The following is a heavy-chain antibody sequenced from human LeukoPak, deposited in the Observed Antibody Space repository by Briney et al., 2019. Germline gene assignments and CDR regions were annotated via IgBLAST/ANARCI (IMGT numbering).Heavy chain of an antibody. Sequence: HTGRSLRLSCAASGFTFSSYAMHWVRQAPGKGLEWVAVISYDGSNKYYADSVKGRFTISRDNSKNTLYLQMNSLRAEDTAVYYCARAFDYGVYVVNPDYWGQGTLVTVSS. J-gene: IGHJ4*02. V-gene: IGHV3-30-3*01. CDR1: GFTFSSYA. CDR3: ARAFDYGVYVVNPDY. D-gene: IGHD4-17*01. CDR2: ISYDGSNK.